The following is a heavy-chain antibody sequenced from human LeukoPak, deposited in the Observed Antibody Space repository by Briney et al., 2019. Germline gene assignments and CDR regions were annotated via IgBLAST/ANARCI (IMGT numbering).Heavy chain of an antibody. J-gene: IGHJ4*02. V-gene: IGHV3-23*01. CDR3: AKGVDTAMDYIFDY. CDR2: ISGSGGST. D-gene: IGHD5-18*01. Sequence: GGSLRLSCAASGFTFSSYAMSWVREAPGKGLEWVSAISGSGGSTYYADSVKGRLTISRDNSKNTLYQQMNSLRAEDTAVYYCAKGVDTAMDYIFDYWGQGTLVTVSS. CDR1: GFTFSSYA.